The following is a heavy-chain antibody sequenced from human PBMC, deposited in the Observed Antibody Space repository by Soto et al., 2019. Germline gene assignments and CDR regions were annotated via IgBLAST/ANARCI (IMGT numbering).Heavy chain of an antibody. CDR1: GFTFSDNY. CDR3: ARRTRGAGWFDP. V-gene: IGHV3-11*01. J-gene: IGHJ5*02. Sequence: QVQLVESGGGLVKPGGSLRLSCAASGFTFSDNYMTWIRQAPGRGLEWVAYISDSGNIIYYADSVQGRFTVSRDNAKKSLYLQMNSVSAEDTAVYYCARRTRGAGWFDPWGQGTLVTVSS. CDR2: ISDSGNII. D-gene: IGHD6-19*01.